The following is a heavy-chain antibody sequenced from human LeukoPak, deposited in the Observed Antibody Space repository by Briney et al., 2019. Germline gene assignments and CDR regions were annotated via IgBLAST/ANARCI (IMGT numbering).Heavy chain of an antibody. Sequence: ASVKVSCKASGGTFSSYAISWVRQAPGQGLEWMGGIIPIFGTANYAQKFQGRVTITADVSTSTAYMEPSSLRSEDTAVYYCARDVAVAGEAQRGYYYYYYGMDVWGQGTTVTVSS. CDR3: ARDVAVAGEAQRGYYYYYYGMDV. CDR1: GGTFSSYA. J-gene: IGHJ6*02. CDR2: IIPIFGTA. D-gene: IGHD6-19*01. V-gene: IGHV1-69*13.